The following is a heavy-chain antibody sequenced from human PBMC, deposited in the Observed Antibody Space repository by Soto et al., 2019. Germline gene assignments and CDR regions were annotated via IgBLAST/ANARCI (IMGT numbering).Heavy chain of an antibody. Sequence: SVKVSCKASGYTFTSYAMHWVRQAPGQRLEWMGGINAIYGTANYAQKFQGRVTITADESTSTAYMELSSLRSEDTAVYYCARARVGAPKVPSPIYGMDVWGQGTTVTVSS. CDR3: ARARVGAPKVPSPIYGMDV. D-gene: IGHD1-26*01. CDR1: GYTFTSYA. CDR2: INAIYGTA. V-gene: IGHV1-69*13. J-gene: IGHJ6*02.